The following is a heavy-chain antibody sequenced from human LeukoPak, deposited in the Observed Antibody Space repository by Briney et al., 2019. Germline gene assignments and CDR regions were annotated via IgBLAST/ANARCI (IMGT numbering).Heavy chain of an antibody. CDR3: ARGGYYSAWAEDY. D-gene: IGHD3-22*01. J-gene: IGHJ4*02. CDR2: INEDGSEK. V-gene: IGHV3-7*01. CDR1: GFTFSNYW. Sequence: GGSLRLSCAASGFTFSNYWMGWVRQAPGRGLEWVANINEDGSEKYYVDCVKGRFTISRDNGKNSLYLQINSLRAEDTAVFYCARGGYYSAWAEDYWGQGTLVTVSS.